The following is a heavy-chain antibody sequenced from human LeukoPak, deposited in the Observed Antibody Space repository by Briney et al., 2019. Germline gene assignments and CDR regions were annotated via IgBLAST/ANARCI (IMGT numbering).Heavy chain of an antibody. CDR3: ARHFYGSGTYYHFDY. CDR2: ISPYNDNT. J-gene: IGHJ4*02. V-gene: IGHV1-18*01. D-gene: IGHD3-10*01. Sequence: GASVKVSCKASGYSFPSYGISWVRQAPGQGPEWTGWISPYNDNTNYAQKLQGRATLTTDTSTSTAYMELRSLRSDDTAVYYCARHFYGSGTYYHFDYWGQGTLVTVSS. CDR1: GYSFPSYG.